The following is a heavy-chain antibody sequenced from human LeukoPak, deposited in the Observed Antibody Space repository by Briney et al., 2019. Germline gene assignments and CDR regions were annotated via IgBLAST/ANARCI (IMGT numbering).Heavy chain of an antibody. CDR1: GFLFRTYW. Sequence: GGSLRPSCAASGFLFRTYWMTWVRRPPGRGLEWVANIKTDGSEQHYLDSVKGRFHISRDNANNSLSLQMNSLRAEDTAVYYCARGANPDDFWGQGTLVTVSS. CDR2: IKTDGSEQ. V-gene: IGHV3-7*01. CDR3: ARGANPDDF. J-gene: IGHJ4*02.